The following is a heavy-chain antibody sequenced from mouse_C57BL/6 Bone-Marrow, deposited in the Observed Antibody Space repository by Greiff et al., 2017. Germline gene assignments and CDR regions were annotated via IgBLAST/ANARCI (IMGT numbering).Heavy chain of an antibody. V-gene: IGHV3-6*01. CDR1: GYSITSGYY. Sequence: VQLQQSGPGLVKPSQSLSLTCSVTGYSITSGYYWNWIRQFPGNKLEWMGYISYDGSNNYNPSLKNRISITRDTSKNQFFLKLNSVTTEDTATYYCARRNYYGPWFAYWGQGTLVTVSA. CDR2: ISYDGSN. D-gene: IGHD1-2*01. J-gene: IGHJ3*01. CDR3: ARRNYYGPWFAY.